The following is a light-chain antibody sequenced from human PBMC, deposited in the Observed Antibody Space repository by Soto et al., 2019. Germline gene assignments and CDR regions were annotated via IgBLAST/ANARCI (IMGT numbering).Light chain of an antibody. V-gene: IGLV2-23*01. CDR1: SGYVGTYSL. CDR3: CSYAGSYTFV. CDR2: EGH. J-gene: IGLJ1*01. Sequence: QSALAQPASVSGSPGQSITISCTGASGYVGTYSLVSWYQQHPGKAPKVVIYEGHKRPSGVPDRFSGSKSDNTASLTISGLQAEDEADYYCCSYAGSYTFVFGIGTKVTVL.